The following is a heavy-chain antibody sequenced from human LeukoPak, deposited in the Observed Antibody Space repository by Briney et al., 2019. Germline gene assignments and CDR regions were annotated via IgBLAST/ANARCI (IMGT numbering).Heavy chain of an antibody. CDR2: ISGSGGTT. J-gene: IGHJ4*02. Sequence: PGGSLRLSCAASGFTFSAYAMSWVRQDPRKGLEWVSVISGSGGTTNYADSVKGRFTISRDNSKNTLYLQMNSLRAEDTAVYYCAKDRRAYSSSWYRNWGQGTLVTVSS. CDR3: AKDRRAYSSSWYRN. D-gene: IGHD6-13*01. CDR1: GFTFSAYA. V-gene: IGHV3-23*01.